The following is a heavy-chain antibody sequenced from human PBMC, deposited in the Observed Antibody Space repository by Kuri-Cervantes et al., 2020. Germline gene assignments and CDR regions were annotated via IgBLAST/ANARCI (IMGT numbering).Heavy chain of an antibody. CDR3: AKDQLSGIVVSIDY. CDR1: GFTFSSYA. D-gene: IGHD3-10*01. V-gene: IGHV3-21*01. J-gene: IGHJ4*02. Sequence: GESLKISCAASGFTFSSYAMSWVRQAPGKGLEWVSSISSSSSYIYYADSVKGRFTISRDNSNDTLYLQMNSLRPEDTAVYFCAKDQLSGIVVSIDYWGQGTLVTVSS. CDR2: ISSSSSYI.